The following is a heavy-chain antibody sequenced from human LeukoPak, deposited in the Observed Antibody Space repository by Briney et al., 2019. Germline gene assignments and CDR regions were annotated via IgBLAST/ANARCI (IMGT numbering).Heavy chain of an antibody. Sequence: SETLSLTCTVSGGSISSVDCYWSWIRQHPGKGLVWIGYIYYSGSTYYNPSLKSRVTISADTSKNQFSLKLSSVTAADTAVYYCARDSEYYDSSGYGDWGQGTLVTVSS. CDR1: GGSISSVDCY. CDR3: ARDSEYYDSSGYGD. D-gene: IGHD3-22*01. V-gene: IGHV4-31*03. J-gene: IGHJ4*02. CDR2: IYYSGST.